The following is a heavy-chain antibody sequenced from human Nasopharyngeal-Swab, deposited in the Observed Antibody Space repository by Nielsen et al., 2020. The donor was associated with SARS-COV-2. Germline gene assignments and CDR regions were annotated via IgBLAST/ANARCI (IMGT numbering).Heavy chain of an antibody. J-gene: IGHJ4*02. CDR2: IYHSGST. CDR3: ARATAVAGTDY. D-gene: IGHD6-19*01. V-gene: IGHV4-30-2*01. Sequence: RQAPGKGLEWIGYIYHSGSTYYNPSLKSRVTISVDRSKNQFSLKLSSVTAADTAVYYCARATAVAGTDYWGQGTLVTVSS.